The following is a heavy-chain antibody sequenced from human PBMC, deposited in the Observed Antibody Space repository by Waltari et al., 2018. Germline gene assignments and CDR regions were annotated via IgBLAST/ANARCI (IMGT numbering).Heavy chain of an antibody. D-gene: IGHD2-21*02. Sequence: LVQSGAEVMKHGASVKVSCKVSRDAINEHYTHWGRQAPGQGLEWMGWINPNGGSTHYAQRYRGRITMTWDTSMTTSYMGLRGLRSDDTAVYYCAREYCGGDCRLFDFWGQGTLVTVSS. CDR2: INPNGGST. J-gene: IGHJ4*02. CDR1: RDAINEHY. CDR3: AREYCGGDCRLFDF. V-gene: IGHV1-2*02.